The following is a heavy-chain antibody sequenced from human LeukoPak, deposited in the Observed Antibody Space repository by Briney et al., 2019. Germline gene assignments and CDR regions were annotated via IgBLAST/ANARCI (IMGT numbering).Heavy chain of an antibody. J-gene: IGHJ3*02. CDR2: ISYDGSNK. CDR1: GFTFSSYA. D-gene: IGHD5-18*01. Sequence: PWGSLRLSCAASGFTFSSYAMHWVRQAPGKGLEWVAVISYDGSNKYYADSVKGRFTISRDNSKNTLYLQMNSLRAEDTAVYYCARVREGYSYGYGAFDIWGQGTMVTVSS. V-gene: IGHV3-30-3*01. CDR3: ARVREGYSYGYGAFDI.